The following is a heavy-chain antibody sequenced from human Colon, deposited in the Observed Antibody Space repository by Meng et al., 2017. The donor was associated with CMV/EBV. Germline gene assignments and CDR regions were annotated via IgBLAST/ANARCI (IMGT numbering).Heavy chain of an antibody. V-gene: IGHV1-8*01. CDR2: MSPKNGNT. Sequence: GDNFMRYDMHWVRQPPGQGLEWMGWMSPKNGNTGYAQKFQGRVTMTRNTSISTAYMELSSLRSEDTAVYYCARANWNDGIIENWLDPWGQGTLVTVSS. J-gene: IGHJ5*02. CDR1: GDNFMRYD. CDR3: ARANWNDGIIENWLDP. D-gene: IGHD1-1*01.